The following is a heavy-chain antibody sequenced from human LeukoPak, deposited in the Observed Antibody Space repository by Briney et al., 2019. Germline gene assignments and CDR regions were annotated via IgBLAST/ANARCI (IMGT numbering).Heavy chain of an antibody. CDR1: GYIFKSYG. V-gene: IGHV1-18*01. Sequence: GASVKVSCEASGYIFKSYGITWVRQAPGQGIEWMGWISANNGNTNYAQKLQGRVTMTTDTLTSTAYLGLRSLRSDDTAVYYCARTTYVWGSYRYTGLDYWGQGTLVTVSS. J-gene: IGHJ4*02. CDR2: ISANNGNT. D-gene: IGHD3-16*02. CDR3: ARTTYVWGSYRYTGLDY.